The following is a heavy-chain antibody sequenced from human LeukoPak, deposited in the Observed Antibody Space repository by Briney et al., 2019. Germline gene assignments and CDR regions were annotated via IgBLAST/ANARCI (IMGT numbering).Heavy chain of an antibody. CDR2: ISAYNGNT. Sequence: GASVKVSCKASGYTFTSYDINWVRQAPGQGLEWMGWISAYNGNTNYAQKLQGRVTMTTDTSTSTAYMELRSLRSDDTAVYYCARVSYSGSYYVESWYYFDYWGQGTLVTVSS. CDR1: GYTFTSYD. V-gene: IGHV1-18*01. D-gene: IGHD1-26*01. J-gene: IGHJ4*02. CDR3: ARVSYSGSYYVESWYYFDY.